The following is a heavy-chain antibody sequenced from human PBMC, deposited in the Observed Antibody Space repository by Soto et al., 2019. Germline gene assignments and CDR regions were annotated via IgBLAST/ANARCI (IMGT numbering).Heavy chain of an antibody. V-gene: IGHV1-69*13. CDR2: IIPIFGTA. CDR1: GGTFSSYA. J-gene: IGHJ6*02. CDR3: ARHLSSSSYYYYGMDV. Sequence: ASVKVSCKASGGTFSSYAISWVRQAPGQGLEWMGGIIPIFGTANYAQKFQGRVTITAGESTSTAYMELSSLRSEDTAVYYCARHLSSSSYYYYGMDVWGQGTTVTVSS. D-gene: IGHD6-6*01.